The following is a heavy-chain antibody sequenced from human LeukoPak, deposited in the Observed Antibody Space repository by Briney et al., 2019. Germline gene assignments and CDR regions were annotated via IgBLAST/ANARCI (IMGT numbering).Heavy chain of an antibody. CDR2: TSFDGSTK. CDR3: AKDSAPFRGRNYKHVMDV. V-gene: IGHV3-30*18. D-gene: IGHD3-10*01. CDR1: GFSFSSFG. Sequence: GGSLRLSCAASGFSFSSFGFHWVRQAPGKELKWVALTSFDGSTKYYGGSVKGRFTISRDNSKNELYLEMSSLRPEDTAIYYCAKDSAPFRGRNYKHVMDVWGRGTTVIVSS. J-gene: IGHJ6*02.